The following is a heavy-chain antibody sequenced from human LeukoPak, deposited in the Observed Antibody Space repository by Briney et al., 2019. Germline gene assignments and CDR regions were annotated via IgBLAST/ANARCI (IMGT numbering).Heavy chain of an antibody. V-gene: IGHV3-30-3*01. CDR1: GFTFSSYA. Sequence: GGSLRLSCAASGFTFSSYAMHWVRQAPGKGLEWVAVISYDGSNKYYADSVKGRFTISRDNSKNTLYLQMNSPRAEDTAVYYCASCFLPAYYYDSSGPPPDYWGQGTLVTVSS. CDR3: ASCFLPAYYYDSSGPPPDY. CDR2: ISYDGSNK. J-gene: IGHJ4*02. D-gene: IGHD3-22*01.